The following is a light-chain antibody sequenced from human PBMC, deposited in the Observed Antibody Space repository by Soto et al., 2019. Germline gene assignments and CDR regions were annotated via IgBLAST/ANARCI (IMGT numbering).Light chain of an antibody. CDR2: NND. CDR3: AAWDDSLNGFYV. J-gene: IGLJ1*01. CDR1: SSNIGTNS. Sequence: QSVLTQPLSASGTPGQRVTISCSGGSSNIGTNSVNWYQQLPGRAPKLLIYNNDLRPSGVPDRFSGSKSGTSASLAISGLQSEDEADYYCAAWDDSLNGFYVFGIGTKVTVL. V-gene: IGLV1-44*01.